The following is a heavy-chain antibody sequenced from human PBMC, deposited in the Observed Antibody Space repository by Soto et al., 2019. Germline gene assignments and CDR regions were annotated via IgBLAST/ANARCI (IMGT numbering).Heavy chain of an antibody. Sequence: GGSLRLSCAASGFTFSSYAMHWVRQAPGKGLEWVAVISYDGSNKYYADSVKGRFTISRDNSKNTLYLQMNSLRAEDTAVYYCASIFLSTTYWGQGTLVTVSS. J-gene: IGHJ4*02. CDR3: ASIFLSTTY. V-gene: IGHV3-30-3*01. D-gene: IGHD2-2*01. CDR1: GFTFSSYA. CDR2: ISYDGSNK.